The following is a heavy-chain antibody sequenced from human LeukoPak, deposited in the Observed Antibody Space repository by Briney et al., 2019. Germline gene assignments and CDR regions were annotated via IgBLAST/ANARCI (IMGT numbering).Heavy chain of an antibody. V-gene: IGHV3-21*01. J-gene: IGHJ4*02. CDR2: ISYLSSHV. CDR3: GRAFPPLRTSSAGDL. CDR1: GFTFSDFD. D-gene: IGHD3-16*01. Sequence: PGGSLRLSCSASGFTFSDFDMKWVRQAPGKGLGLVSSISYLSSHVYYGDSVKGRFSISRDNAKNSLYLQMNSLGAEDTAIYYCGRAFPPLRTSSAGDLWGQGILVTVSS.